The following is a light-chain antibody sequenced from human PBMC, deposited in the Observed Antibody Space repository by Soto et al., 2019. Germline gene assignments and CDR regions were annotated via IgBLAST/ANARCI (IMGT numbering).Light chain of an antibody. J-gene: IGLJ1*01. V-gene: IGLV3-1*01. CDR1: KLENEV. CDR3: QAWDISAYV. CDR2: RDG. Sequence: SYELIQPPSVSVSPGQTASIPCSGDKLENEVVSWYQQKAGQPPVLVIYRDGLRPSGIPERFSGSKSGNTATLTISGTQATDEADYYCQAWDISAYVFGSGTKLTVL.